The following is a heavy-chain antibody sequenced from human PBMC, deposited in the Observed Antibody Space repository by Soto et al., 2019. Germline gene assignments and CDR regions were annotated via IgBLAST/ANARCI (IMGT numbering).Heavy chain of an antibody. CDR3: AKDPEGSGYSYFDY. Sequence: PGGSLRLSCAASGFTFSSYGMHWVRQAPGKGLEWVAVISYDGSNKYYADSVKGRFTISRDNSKNTLYLQMNSLRAEDTAVYYCAKDPEGSGYSYFDYWGQGTLVTVSS. V-gene: IGHV3-30*18. CDR2: ISYDGSNK. CDR1: GFTFSSYG. J-gene: IGHJ4*02. D-gene: IGHD3-22*01.